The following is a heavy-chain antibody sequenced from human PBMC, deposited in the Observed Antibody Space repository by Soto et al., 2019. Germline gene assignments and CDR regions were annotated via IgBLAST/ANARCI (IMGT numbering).Heavy chain of an antibody. V-gene: IGHV3-74*01. Sequence: PGGSLRLSCAASGFIFSSYWMHWVRQAPGKGLVWVSRLHSDGSTTNYADSVKGRFTISRDNAKNTLYLQMNSLRAEDTAVYYCARELPTAIRGGYYYSYGMDVWGQGTTVTV. CDR3: ARELPTAIRGGYYYSYGMDV. CDR1: GFIFSSYW. J-gene: IGHJ6*02. CDR2: LHSDGSTT. D-gene: IGHD2-2*02.